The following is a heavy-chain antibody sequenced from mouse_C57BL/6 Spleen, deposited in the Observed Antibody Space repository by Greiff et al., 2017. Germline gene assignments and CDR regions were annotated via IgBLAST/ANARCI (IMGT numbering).Heavy chain of an antibody. CDR1: GYTFTSYG. J-gene: IGHJ2*01. CDR2: IYPRSGNT. D-gene: IGHD1-1*01. Sequence: LQESGAELARPGASVKLSCKASGYTFTSYGISWVKQRTGQGLEWIGEIYPRSGNTYYNEKFKGKATLTADKSSSTAYMELRSLTSEDSAVYFCARSGSSYDYFDYWGQGTTLTVSS. CDR3: ARSGSSYDYFDY. V-gene: IGHV1-81*01.